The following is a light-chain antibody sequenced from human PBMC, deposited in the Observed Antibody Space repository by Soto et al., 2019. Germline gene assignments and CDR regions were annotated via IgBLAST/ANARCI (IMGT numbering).Light chain of an antibody. J-gene: IGKJ5*01. V-gene: IGKV3-11*01. Sequence: ETVLTQSPARLSLSPGERATLSCRAGQSVGNYVAWYQQKPGQAPRLLIYDASNRATGIPARFSGSGSGTDFTLTISILEPEDVAVFYCQQYGSSEIIFGQGTRLEIK. CDR3: QQYGSSEII. CDR2: DAS. CDR1: QSVGNY.